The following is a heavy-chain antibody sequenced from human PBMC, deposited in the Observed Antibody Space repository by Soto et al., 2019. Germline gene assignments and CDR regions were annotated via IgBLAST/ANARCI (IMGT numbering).Heavy chain of an antibody. D-gene: IGHD3-16*01. V-gene: IGHV1-18*01. CDR3: AVLTTFGDFINAFDI. CDR1: GYTFTSYG. J-gene: IGHJ3*02. CDR2: ISAYKGDT. Sequence: QVQLVQSGAEVRKPGASVKVSCKASGYTFTSYGISWVRQAPGQGLEWMGWISAYKGDTKYAQNLQGRVTMTTDTSTSTVYMALRSLRSDDTAMYYCAVLTTFGDFINAFDIWGQGTMVTVSS.